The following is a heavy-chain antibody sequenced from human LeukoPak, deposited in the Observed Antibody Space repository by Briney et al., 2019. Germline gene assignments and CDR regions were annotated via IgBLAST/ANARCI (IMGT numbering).Heavy chain of an antibody. Sequence: GRSLRLSCAASGFTFSSYAMHWVRQAPGKGLEWVAVISYDGSNKYYADSVKGRFTISRDNSKNTLYLQMNSLRAEDTAVYYCARVGSVAGTLRSRYFDYWGQGTLVTVSS. CDR3: ARVGSVAGTLRSRYFDY. D-gene: IGHD6-19*01. CDR2: ISYDGSNK. V-gene: IGHV3-30*04. CDR1: GFTFSSYA. J-gene: IGHJ4*02.